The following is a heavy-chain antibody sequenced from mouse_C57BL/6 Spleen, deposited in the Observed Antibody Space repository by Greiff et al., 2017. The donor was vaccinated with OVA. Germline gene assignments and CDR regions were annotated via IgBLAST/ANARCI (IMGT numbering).Heavy chain of an antibody. D-gene: IGHD3-2*02. CDR3: ARRQALYYAMDY. Sequence: DVMLVESGGGLVKPGGSLKLSCAASGFTFSSYTMSWVRQTPEKRLEWVATISGGGGNTYYPDSVKGRFTISRDNAKNTLYLQMSSLRSEDTALYYCARRQALYYAMDYWGQGTSVTVSS. CDR2: ISGGGGNT. V-gene: IGHV5-9*01. CDR1: GFTFSSYT. J-gene: IGHJ4*01.